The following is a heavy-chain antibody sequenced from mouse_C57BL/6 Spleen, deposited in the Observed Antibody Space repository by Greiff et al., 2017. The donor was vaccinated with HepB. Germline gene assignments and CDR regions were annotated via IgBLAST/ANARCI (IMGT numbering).Heavy chain of an antibody. D-gene: IGHD1-1*01. J-gene: IGHJ3*01. CDR3: ARGDYYGSSYPFAY. CDR2: INPYNGGT. Sequence: VQLKQSGPVLVKPGASVKMSCKASGYTFTDYYMNWVKQSHGKSLEWIGVINPYNGGTSYNQKFKGKATLTVDKSSSTAYMELNSLTSEDSAVYYCARGDYYGSSYPFAYWGQGTLVTVSA. V-gene: IGHV1-19*01. CDR1: GYTFTDYY.